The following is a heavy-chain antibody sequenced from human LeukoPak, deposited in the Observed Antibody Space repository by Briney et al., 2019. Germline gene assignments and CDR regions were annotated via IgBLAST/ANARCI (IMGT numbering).Heavy chain of an antibody. CDR3: ARVHTDIVVVPAANVGAFDI. J-gene: IGHJ3*02. D-gene: IGHD2-2*01. V-gene: IGHV4-59*01. Sequence: SETLSLTCTVSGGSISSYYWSWIRQPPGKGLEWIGYIYYSGSTNYNPSLKSRVAISVDTSENQFSLKLSSVTAADTAVYYCARVHTDIVVVPAANVGAFDIWGQGTMVTVSS. CDR2: IYYSGST. CDR1: GGSISSYY.